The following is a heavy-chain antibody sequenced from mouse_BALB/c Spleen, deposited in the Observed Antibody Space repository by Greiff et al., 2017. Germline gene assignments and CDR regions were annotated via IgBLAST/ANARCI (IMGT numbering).Heavy chain of an antibody. CDR3: ARIYDGYY. V-gene: IGHV14-3*02. J-gene: IGHJ2*01. CDR1: GFNIKDTY. Sequence: VHVKQSGAELVKPGASVKLSCTASGFNIKDTYMHWVKQRPEQGLEWIGRIDPANGNTKYDPKFQGKATITADTSSNTAYLQLSSLTSEDTAVYYCARIYDGYYWGQGTTLTVSS. D-gene: IGHD2-3*01. CDR2: IDPANGNT.